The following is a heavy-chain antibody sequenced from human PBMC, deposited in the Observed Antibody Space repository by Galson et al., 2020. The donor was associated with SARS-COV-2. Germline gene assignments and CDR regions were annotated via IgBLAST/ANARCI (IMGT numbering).Heavy chain of an antibody. V-gene: IGHV3-11*01. CDR1: GFTFSDYY. Sequence: GGSLRLSCAASGFTFSDYYMSWIRQAPGKGLEWVSYISSSGSTIYYADSVKGRFTISRDNAKNSMYLQMNSRRAEDTAVYYCANHLMITFGGVIVIPDAFDIWGQGTMVTVSS. J-gene: IGHJ3*02. CDR3: ANHLMITFGGVIVIPDAFDI. D-gene: IGHD3-16*02. CDR2: ISSSGSTI.